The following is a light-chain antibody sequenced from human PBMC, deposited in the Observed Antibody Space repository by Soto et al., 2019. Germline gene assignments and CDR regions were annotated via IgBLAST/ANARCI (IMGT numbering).Light chain of an antibody. V-gene: IGKV1-5*03. Sequence: DIQMPQSPSTLSASLEYRVTITCRASQSISSWLAWYRQKPGKAPKRLIYKASSLESGVPSRFSGSGSGTEFTLHISSLQPDDFATYYCQQYNSYWTFGQGTRLENK. CDR3: QQYNSYWT. CDR2: KAS. CDR1: QSISSW. J-gene: IGKJ5*01.